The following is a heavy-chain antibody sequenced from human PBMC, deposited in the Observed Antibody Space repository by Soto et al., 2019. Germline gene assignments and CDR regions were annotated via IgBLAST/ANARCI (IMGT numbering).Heavy chain of an antibody. D-gene: IGHD4-4*01. CDR1: GGSISSSNW. CDR2: IYHSGST. CDR3: AKLLGDSGLRVTTRSPQHWYFDL. Sequence: SETLSLTCAVSGGSISSSNWWSWVRQPPGKGLEWIGEIYHSGSTNYNPSLKSRVTISVDKSKNQFSLKLSSVTAADTAVYYCAKLLGDSGLRVTTRSPQHWYFDLWGRGTLVTVSS. V-gene: IGHV4-4*02. J-gene: IGHJ2*01.